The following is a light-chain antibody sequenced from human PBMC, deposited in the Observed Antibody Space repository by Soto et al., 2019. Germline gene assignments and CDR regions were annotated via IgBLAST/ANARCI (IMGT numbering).Light chain of an antibody. V-gene: IGKV1-5*03. CDR1: QSINSW. CDR2: KAS. CDR3: QQYNSYPYT. J-gene: IGKJ2*01. Sequence: DIQMTQSPSTLSASVGDRVTITCRASQSINSWLAWYQQKPGKAPKLLIYKASSLQSGVPSRFSGSGSGTEFSLTISSLQPDDFATYYCQQYNSYPYTFGQGTKLEIK.